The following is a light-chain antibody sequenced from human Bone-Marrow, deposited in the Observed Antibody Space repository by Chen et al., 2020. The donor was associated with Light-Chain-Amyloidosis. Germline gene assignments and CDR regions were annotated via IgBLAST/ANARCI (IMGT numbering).Light chain of an antibody. V-gene: IGLV1-44*01. Sequence: QSVLTQPPSSSGTPGQRVTISCSGISANIGRNTVNWYQQLPGTAPKLLIHDNDQRPSGVPDPFSDSKTGTSASLAISGLQSEDEAEYFCAAWDDRLNGQVVFAGGTRLTIL. CDR3: AAWDDRLNGQVV. J-gene: IGLJ2*01. CDR2: DND. CDR1: SANIGRNT.